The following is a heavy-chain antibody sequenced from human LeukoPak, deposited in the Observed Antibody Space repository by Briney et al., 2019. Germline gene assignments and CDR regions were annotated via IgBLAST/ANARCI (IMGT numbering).Heavy chain of an antibody. J-gene: IGHJ4*02. D-gene: IGHD1-26*01. V-gene: IGHV3-30*03. CDR1: GFTFSSYG. CDR2: ISYDGSNK. Sequence: GGSLRLPCAASGFTFSSYGMHWVRQAPGKGLEWVAVISYDGSNKYYADSVKGRFTISRDNSKNTLYLQMNSLRAEDTAVYYCARRMGATPSHQADYWGQGTLVTVSS. CDR3: ARRMGATPSHQADY.